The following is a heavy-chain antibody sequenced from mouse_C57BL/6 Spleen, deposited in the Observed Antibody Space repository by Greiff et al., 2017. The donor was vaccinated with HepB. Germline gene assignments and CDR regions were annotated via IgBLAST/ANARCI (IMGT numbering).Heavy chain of an antibody. D-gene: IGHD1-1*01. CDR3: TGRITTVGYFDV. Sequence: VQLQQSGTVLARPGASVKMSCKTSGYTFTSYWMHWVKQRPGQGLEWIGAIYPGNSDTSYNQKFKGKAKLTAVTSASTAYMELSSLTNEDSAVYYCTGRITTVGYFDVWGTGTTVTVSS. J-gene: IGHJ1*03. CDR1: GYTFTSYW. V-gene: IGHV1-5*01. CDR2: IYPGNSDT.